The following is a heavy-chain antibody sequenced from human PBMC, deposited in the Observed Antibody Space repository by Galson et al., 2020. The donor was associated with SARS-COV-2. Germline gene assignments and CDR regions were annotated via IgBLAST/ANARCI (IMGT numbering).Heavy chain of an antibody. CDR2: IYHSGST. D-gene: IGHD6-13*01. Sequence: SETLSLTCAVSGYSISSGYYWGWIRQPPGKGLEWIGSIYHSGSTYYNPSLKSRVTISVDTSKNQFSLKLSSVTAADTAVYYCARVDGIAASHAFDIWGQGTMVTVS. CDR3: ARVDGIAASHAFDI. CDR1: GYSISSGYY. V-gene: IGHV4-38-2*01. J-gene: IGHJ3*02.